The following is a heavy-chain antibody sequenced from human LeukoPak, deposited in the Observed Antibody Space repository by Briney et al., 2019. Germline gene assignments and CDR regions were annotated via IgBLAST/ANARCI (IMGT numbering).Heavy chain of an antibody. Sequence: SETLSLTCAVYGGSFSGYYWSWIRQPPGKGLEWIGEINHSGSTNYNPSLKSRVTISVDTSKNQFSLKLSSVTAADTAVYYCARVQVYYDILTAHWIPEYFQHWGQGTLVTVSS. V-gene: IGHV4-34*01. CDR3: ARVQVYYDILTAHWIPEYFQH. J-gene: IGHJ1*01. CDR1: GGSFSGYY. D-gene: IGHD3-9*01. CDR2: INHSGST.